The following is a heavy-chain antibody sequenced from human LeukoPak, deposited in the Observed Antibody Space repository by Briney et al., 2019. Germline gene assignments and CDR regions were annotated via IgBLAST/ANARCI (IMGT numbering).Heavy chain of an antibody. CDR2: ISGSGGST. Sequence: GGSLRLSCAASGFTFSSYAMSWVRQAPGKGLEWVSAISGSGGSTYYADSVKSRFTISRDNSKNTLYLQMNSLRAEDTAVYYCAKEHGITGTTREFDYWGQGTLVTVSS. J-gene: IGHJ4*02. CDR3: AKEHGITGTTREFDY. CDR1: GFTFSSYA. D-gene: IGHD1-20*01. V-gene: IGHV3-23*01.